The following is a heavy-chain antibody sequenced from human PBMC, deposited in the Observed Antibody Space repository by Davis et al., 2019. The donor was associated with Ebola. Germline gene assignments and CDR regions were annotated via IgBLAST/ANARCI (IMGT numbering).Heavy chain of an antibody. CDR3: ARAHDSSGYYYYYGMDV. CDR2: ISSSGSTI. J-gene: IGHJ6*02. V-gene: IGHV3-48*04. D-gene: IGHD3-22*01. CDR1: GFTFSSYS. Sequence: GGSLRLSCAASGFTFSSYSMNWVRQAPGKGLEWVSYISSSGSTIYYADSVKGRFTISRDNAKNSLYLQMNSLRAEDTAVYYCARAHDSSGYYYYYGMDVWGQGTTVTVSS.